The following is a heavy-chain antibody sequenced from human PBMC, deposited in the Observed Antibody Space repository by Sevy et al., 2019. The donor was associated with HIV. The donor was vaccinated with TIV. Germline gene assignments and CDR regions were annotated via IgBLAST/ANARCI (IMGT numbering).Heavy chain of an antibody. J-gene: IGHJ4*02. V-gene: IGHV1-2*02. CDR2: INPYSGGT. CDR1: GYTFNSFY. D-gene: IGHD2-21*02. CDR3: VRDRFYGGDSVTFAGDF. Sequence: ASVKVSCKASGYTFNSFYIHWVRQAPGQGLEWMGWINPYSGGTHYAQKFQGRVTLTRDTSISVAYMDLTSLRSNDTAVYYCVRDRFYGGDSVTFAGDFWGQETLVTVS.